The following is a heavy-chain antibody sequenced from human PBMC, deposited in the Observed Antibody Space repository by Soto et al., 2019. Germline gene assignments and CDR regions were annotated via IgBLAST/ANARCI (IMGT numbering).Heavy chain of an antibody. J-gene: IGHJ4*02. CDR1: GGSISSSSYY. CDR2: IYYSGST. Sequence: SETLSLTCTVSGGSISSSSYYWGWIRQPPGKGLEWIGSIYYSGSTYYNPSLKSRVTISVDTSKNQFSLKLSSVTAADTAVYYCARLARYCSGGSCYPEFDYWGQGTLVTVSS. V-gene: IGHV4-39*01. CDR3: ARLARYCSGGSCYPEFDY. D-gene: IGHD2-15*01.